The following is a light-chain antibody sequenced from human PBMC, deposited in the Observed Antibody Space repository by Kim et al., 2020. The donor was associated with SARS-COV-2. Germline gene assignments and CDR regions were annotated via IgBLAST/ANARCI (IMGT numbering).Light chain of an antibody. J-gene: IGLJ2*01. CDR3: QAWDASTVV. V-gene: IGLV3-1*01. CDR1: KLGDRH. CDR2: QDK. Sequence: SVSPGQTASITCSGDKLGDRHASWYQQKPGQSPVLVIYQDKKRPSWIPERISGSNSGNTATLTISGTQAMDEADYHCQAWDASTVVFGGGTKLTVL.